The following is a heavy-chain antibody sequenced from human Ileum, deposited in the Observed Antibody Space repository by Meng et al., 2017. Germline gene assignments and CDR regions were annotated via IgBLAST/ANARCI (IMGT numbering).Heavy chain of an antibody. D-gene: IGHD5-12*01. Sequence: SVKVSCKASGGTFSSYAISWVRQAPGQGLEWMGGIIPIFGTANYAQKFQGRVTITADKSTSTAYMELSSLRSEDTAVYYCAVRGYNSGYDGPIDYWGQGTLVTVSS. V-gene: IGHV1-69*06. CDR3: AVRGYNSGYDGPIDY. CDR1: GGTFSSYA. J-gene: IGHJ4*02. CDR2: IIPIFGTA.